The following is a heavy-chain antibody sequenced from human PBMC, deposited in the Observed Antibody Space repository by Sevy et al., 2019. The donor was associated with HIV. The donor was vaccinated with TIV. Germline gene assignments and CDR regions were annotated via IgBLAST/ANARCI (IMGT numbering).Heavy chain of an antibody. Sequence: GGSLRLSCAVSGFTFRSYWMSWVRQAPGKGLEWVAHIKVDGSEKYHVDSVKGRFTISRDNAKNSLFLQMNSLRVEDTAVYYCARVRYDSALYYFDYWGQGTLVTVSS. V-gene: IGHV3-7*01. CDR3: ARVRYDSALYYFDY. D-gene: IGHD6-19*01. CDR2: IKVDGSEK. CDR1: GFTFRSYW. J-gene: IGHJ4*02.